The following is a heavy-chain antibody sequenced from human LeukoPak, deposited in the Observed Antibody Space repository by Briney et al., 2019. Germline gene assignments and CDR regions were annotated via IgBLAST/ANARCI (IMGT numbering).Heavy chain of an antibody. V-gene: IGHV4-59*01. Sequence: SETLSLTCTVSGGSISSYYWSWIRQPPGKGLEWIGYIYYSGSTNYNPSVKSRVTISVDTSKKQFSLKLSSVTAADMATYYCARVRPYYYDTSSSYYFDYWGQGTLVTVSS. CDR3: ARVRPYYYDTSSSYYFDY. J-gene: IGHJ4*02. D-gene: IGHD3-22*01. CDR2: IYYSGST. CDR1: GGSISSYY.